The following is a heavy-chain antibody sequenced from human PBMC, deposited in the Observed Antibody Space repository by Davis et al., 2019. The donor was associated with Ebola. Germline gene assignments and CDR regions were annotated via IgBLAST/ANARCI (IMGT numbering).Heavy chain of an antibody. CDR3: AREQLAHYFDY. CDR2: IKQDGSEK. CDR1: GFTFSSYW. D-gene: IGHD6-13*01. Sequence: GESLKISCAASGFTFSSYWMSWVRQAPGKGLEWVANIKQDGSEKYYVDSVKGRFTISRDNAKNSLYLQMNSLRAEDTAVYYCAREQLAHYFDYWGQGTLVTVSS. J-gene: IGHJ4*02. V-gene: IGHV3-7*01.